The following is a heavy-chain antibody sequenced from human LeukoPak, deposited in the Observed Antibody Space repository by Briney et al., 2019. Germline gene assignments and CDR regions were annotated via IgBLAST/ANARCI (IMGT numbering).Heavy chain of an antibody. J-gene: IGHJ4*02. Sequence: GESLKISCAASGFTFSSYAMSWVRQAPGKGLEWVSAISGSGGSTYYADSVKGRFTISRDNSKNTLYLQMNSLRAEDTAVYYCAKCGVITIFDYWGQGTLVTVSS. CDR3: AKCGVITIFDY. CDR1: GFTFSSYA. V-gene: IGHV3-23*01. CDR2: ISGSGGST. D-gene: IGHD3-22*01.